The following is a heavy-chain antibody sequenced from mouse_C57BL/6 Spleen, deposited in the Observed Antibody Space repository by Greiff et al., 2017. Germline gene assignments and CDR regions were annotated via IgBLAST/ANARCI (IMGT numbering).Heavy chain of an antibody. J-gene: IGHJ1*03. CDR3: ARGYYIAQYFDV. CDR2: ISYDGSN. V-gene: IGHV3-6*01. CDR1: GYSITSGYY. D-gene: IGHD2-12*01. Sequence: EVKLMESGPGLVEPSQSLSLTCSVTGYSITSGYYWNWIRQFPGNKLEWMGYISYDGSNNYNPSLKNRISITRDTSKNQFFLKLNSVTTEDTATYYCARGYYIAQYFDVWGTGTTVTVAS.